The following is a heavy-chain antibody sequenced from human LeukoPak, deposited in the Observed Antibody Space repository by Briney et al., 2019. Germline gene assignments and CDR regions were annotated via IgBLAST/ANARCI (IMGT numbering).Heavy chain of an antibody. CDR3: ARGLYDSSGYSPYYYYYMDV. Sequence: PSETLSLTCTVSGYSISSGYYWGWIRQPPGKGLEWIGIIYHSGSTYYNPSLKSRVTISVDTSKNQFSLKLSSVTAADTAVYYCARGLYDSSGYSPYYYYYMDVWGKGTTVTISS. CDR1: GYSISSGYY. J-gene: IGHJ6*03. D-gene: IGHD3-22*01. V-gene: IGHV4-38-2*02. CDR2: IYHSGST.